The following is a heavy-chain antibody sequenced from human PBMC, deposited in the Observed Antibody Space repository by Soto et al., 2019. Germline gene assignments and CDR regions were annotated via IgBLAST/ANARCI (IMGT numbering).Heavy chain of an antibody. Sequence: EVQMVESGGGLVQPGGSLRHSCAASGFSISDYWMSWVRQAPGKGLEWVGNINEDGSEENYVDSVKGPFTISRDNARNSLYLQMNSLRVEDTAVYYCCHTWVGGQGTLVTVSS. J-gene: IGHJ4*02. D-gene: IGHD1-26*01. CDR1: GFSISDYW. CDR3: CHTWV. V-gene: IGHV3-7*01. CDR2: INEDGSEE.